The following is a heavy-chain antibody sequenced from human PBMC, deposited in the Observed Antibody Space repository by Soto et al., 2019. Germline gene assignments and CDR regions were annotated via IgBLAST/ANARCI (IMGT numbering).Heavy chain of an antibody. CDR1: SGFIFSSYA. V-gene: IGHV3-23*01. CDR2: ISGDGDTT. Sequence: PGGSLILSCVASSGFIFSSYAMSWVRQAPGKGLEWVSGISGDGDTTYYADSVKGRFTISRDNSKNTLYLQLNSLRAEDTAVYYCSLLSLRYFDWLLSFDNWGQGALVTVSS. J-gene: IGHJ4*02. CDR3: SLLSLRYFDWLLSFDN. D-gene: IGHD3-9*01.